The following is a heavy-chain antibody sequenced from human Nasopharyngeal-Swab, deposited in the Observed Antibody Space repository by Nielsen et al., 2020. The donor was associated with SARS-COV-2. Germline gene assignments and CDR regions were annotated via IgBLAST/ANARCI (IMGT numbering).Heavy chain of an antibody. D-gene: IGHD3-22*01. CDR3: ARDPRDRYYYDSSGYQTPGFDY. CDR2: INPSGGST. Sequence: ASVKVSCKASGYTFTSYDINWVRQATGQGLEWMGIINPSGGSTSYAQKFQGRVTMTRDTSTSTVYMELSSLRSEDTAVYYCARDPRDRYYYDSSGYQTPGFDYWGQGTLVTVSS. J-gene: IGHJ4*02. V-gene: IGHV1-46*01. CDR1: GYTFTSYD.